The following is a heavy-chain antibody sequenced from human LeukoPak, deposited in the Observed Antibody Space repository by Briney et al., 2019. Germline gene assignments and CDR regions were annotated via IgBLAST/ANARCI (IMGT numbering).Heavy chain of an antibody. CDR3: ARDSGYSPAGDYYYYYYMDV. D-gene: IGHD3-22*01. Sequence: GGSLRLSCAASGFTFDDYGMSWVRQAPGKGLEWVSGINWNGGSTGYADSVKGRFTISRDNAKNSLYLQMNSLRAEDTALYYCARDSGYSPAGDYYYYYYMDVWGKGTTVTVSS. CDR2: INWNGGST. V-gene: IGHV3-20*04. CDR1: GFTFDDYG. J-gene: IGHJ6*03.